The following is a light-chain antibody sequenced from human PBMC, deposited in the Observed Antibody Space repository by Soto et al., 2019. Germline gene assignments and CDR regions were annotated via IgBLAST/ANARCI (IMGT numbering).Light chain of an antibody. V-gene: IGLV2-14*01. CDR1: SSDVGGYNY. CDR3: SSYTSSSTLSYV. Sequence: QSALTQPASVSGSPGQSITISCTGTSSDVGGYNYVSWYQQHPGKAPKLMIYDVSNRPSGVSNRFSGSKSGNTASLTISGLQAEYEADYYCSSYTSSSTLSYVFGTGTKLTVL. J-gene: IGLJ1*01. CDR2: DVS.